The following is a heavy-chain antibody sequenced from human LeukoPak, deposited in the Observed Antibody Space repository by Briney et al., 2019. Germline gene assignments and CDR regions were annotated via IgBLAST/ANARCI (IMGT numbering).Heavy chain of an antibody. D-gene: IGHD5-24*01. Sequence: GGSLRLSCAASGFTFTRYSMNWVRQAPGMGLEWVSSISVSSSYIYYADSVKGRFTISRDNARNSLDLQMNSLRAEDTAVYYCARDRDADGFDYWGQGTLVTVSS. CDR3: ARDRDADGFDY. CDR1: GFTFTRYS. V-gene: IGHV3-21*01. J-gene: IGHJ4*02. CDR2: ISVSSSYI.